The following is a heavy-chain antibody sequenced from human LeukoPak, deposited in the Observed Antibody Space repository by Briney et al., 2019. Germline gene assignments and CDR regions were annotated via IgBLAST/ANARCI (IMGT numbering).Heavy chain of an antibody. Sequence: ASVKVSCKASGGTFSSYAISWVRQAPGQGLEWMGRIIPILGIANYAQKFQGRVTITADKSTSTAYMELSSLRSEDTAVYYCARDAPSEPLVGVWFDPWGQGTLVTVSS. D-gene: IGHD1-26*01. CDR2: IIPILGIA. CDR1: GGTFSSYA. V-gene: IGHV1-69*04. CDR3: ARDAPSEPLVGVWFDP. J-gene: IGHJ5*02.